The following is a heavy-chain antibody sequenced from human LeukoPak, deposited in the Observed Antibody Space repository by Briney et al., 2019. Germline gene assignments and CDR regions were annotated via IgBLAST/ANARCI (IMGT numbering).Heavy chain of an antibody. CDR3: ARDGHSYGYVDAFDI. J-gene: IGHJ3*02. CDR1: GGSISSSSYF. Sequence: SETLSLTCTVSGGSISSSSYFWGWLRQPPGKGLECIGSIYYSGTTYYNPSLKSRVTISVDTSKNQFSLKLSSVTAADTAVYYCARDGHSYGYVDAFDIWGQGTMVTVSS. D-gene: IGHD5-18*01. V-gene: IGHV4-39*02. CDR2: IYYSGTT.